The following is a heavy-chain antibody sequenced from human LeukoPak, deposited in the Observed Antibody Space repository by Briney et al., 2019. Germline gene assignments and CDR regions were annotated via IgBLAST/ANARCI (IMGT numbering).Heavy chain of an antibody. D-gene: IGHD6-19*01. CDR1: GFSVSNNY. Sequence: GGSLRLSRAASGFSVSNNYMSWVRQAPGKGLEWVSVIYSGGSTFYADSVKGRFTISRDNSKNTLYLQMNSLRAEDTAVYYCAKGSSGWSTDYWGQGTLVTVSS. CDR3: AKGSSGWSTDY. CDR2: IYSGGST. J-gene: IGHJ4*02. V-gene: IGHV3-66*01.